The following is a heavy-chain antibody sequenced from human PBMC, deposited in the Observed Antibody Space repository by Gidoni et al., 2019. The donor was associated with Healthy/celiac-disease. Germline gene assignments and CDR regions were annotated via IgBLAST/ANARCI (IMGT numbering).Heavy chain of an antibody. D-gene: IGHD3-22*01. J-gene: IGHJ4*02. CDR2: ISSSSSYI. CDR1: GFTFSSYS. CDR3: ARDPDSSGYLDY. Sequence: EVQLVESGGGLVKPGGSLRLSCAASGFTFSSYSMNWVRQAPGKELEWVSSISSSSSYIYYADSVKGRFTISRDNAKNSLYLQMNSLRAEDTAVYYCARDPDSSGYLDYWGQGTLVTVSS. V-gene: IGHV3-21*01.